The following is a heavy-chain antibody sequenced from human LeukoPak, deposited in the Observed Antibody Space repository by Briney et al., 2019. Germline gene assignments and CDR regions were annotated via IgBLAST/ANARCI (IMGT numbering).Heavy chain of an antibody. CDR3: ARGAVVVAATFYYYGMDV. J-gene: IGHJ6*02. D-gene: IGHD2-15*01. V-gene: IGHV3-74*01. CDR2: INNDGSST. CDR1: GFTFSSYW. Sequence: GGSLRLSCAASGFTFSSYWMHWVRQAPGEGLVWVSRINNDGSSTNYADSVKGRFTISRDNAKNTLYLQMNSLRPEGTAVYYCARGAVVVAATFYYYGMDVWGQGTTVTVSS.